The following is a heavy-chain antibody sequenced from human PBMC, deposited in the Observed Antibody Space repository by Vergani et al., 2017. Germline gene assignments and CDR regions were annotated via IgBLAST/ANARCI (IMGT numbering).Heavy chain of an antibody. J-gene: IGHJ6*02. CDR2: IRYDGSNK. Sequence: QVQLVESGGGVVQPGGSLRLSCAASGFTFSSYGMHWVRQAPGKGLEWVAFIRYDGSNKYYSDSVKGRFTISRDNSKNTLYLQMNSLRAEDTAVYYCAKDGPNSGWYLRKDYYYYGMDVWGQGTTVTVSS. D-gene: IGHD6-19*01. CDR3: AKDGPNSGWYLRKDYYYYGMDV. CDR1: GFTFSSYG. V-gene: IGHV3-30*02.